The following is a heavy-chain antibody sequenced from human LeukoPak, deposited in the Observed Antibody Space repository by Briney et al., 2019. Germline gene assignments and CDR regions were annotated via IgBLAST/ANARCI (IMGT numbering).Heavy chain of an antibody. J-gene: IGHJ4*02. D-gene: IGHD1-1*01. CDR3: AKDTQPIGNDEEGFDY. V-gene: IGHV3-30*02. CDR1: GFTFSSYG. Sequence: PGGSLRLSCAASGFTFSSYGMHWVRQAPGKGLEWVAFIRYDGSNKYYADSVKGRFTISKDNSKNTLYLQMNSLRAEDTAVYYCAKDTQPIGNDEEGFDYWGQGTLVTVSS. CDR2: IRYDGSNK.